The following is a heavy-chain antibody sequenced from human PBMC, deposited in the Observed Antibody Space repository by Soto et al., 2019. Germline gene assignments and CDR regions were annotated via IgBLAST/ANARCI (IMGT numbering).Heavy chain of an antibody. Sequence: ASVKVSCKASGYTFTNYAIHWVRQAPGQRLEWMGWINAANGNTKYSQKFQGRVTFTRDTSASIAYMELSSLRYEDTAVYYCARGSFPGPAVASPGDYWGLGTLVTVSS. J-gene: IGHJ4*02. CDR2: INAANGNT. V-gene: IGHV1-3*01. D-gene: IGHD6-19*01. CDR3: ARGSFPGPAVASPGDY. CDR1: GYTFTNYA.